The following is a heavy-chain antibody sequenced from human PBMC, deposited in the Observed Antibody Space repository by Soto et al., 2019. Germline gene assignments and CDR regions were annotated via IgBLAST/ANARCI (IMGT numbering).Heavy chain of an antibody. J-gene: IGHJ4*02. CDR3: ARVDHRGYFAILTDY. CDR1: GDPLSSGGHY. V-gene: IGHV4-31*03. CDR2: IYDSVNT. D-gene: IGHD3-9*01. Sequence: SETLSLTCTVSGDPLSSGGHYWSWIRQHPGKGLEWIGHIYDSVNTYYSPSLRSRVTISADMSKNQFSLNLRSVTAADTAVYYCARVDHRGYFAILTDYWGQGTLVTVPS.